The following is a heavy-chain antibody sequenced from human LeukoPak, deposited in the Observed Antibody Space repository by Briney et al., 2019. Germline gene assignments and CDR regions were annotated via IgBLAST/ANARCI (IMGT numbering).Heavy chain of an antibody. CDR1: GGSISSYY. V-gene: IGHV4-59*01. CDR3: ARDGSYGGLDV. D-gene: IGHD4-17*01. CDR2: IYYSGST. J-gene: IGHJ6*04. Sequence: PSETLSLTCTGSGGSISSYYWSWLRQPPGKGLEWIGYIYYSGSTNYNPSLKSRVTISVDTSKNQFSLKLSSVTAADTAVYYCARDGSYGGLDVWGKGTTVTVSS.